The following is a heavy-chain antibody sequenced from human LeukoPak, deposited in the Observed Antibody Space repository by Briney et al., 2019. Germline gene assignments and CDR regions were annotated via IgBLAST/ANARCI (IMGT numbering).Heavy chain of an antibody. D-gene: IGHD3-3*01. Sequence: PSETLSLTCTVSGVSVSSSSYYWGWIRQPPGKGLEWIGYIYYSGSTNYNPSLKSRVTISVDTSKNQFSLKLSSVTAADTAVYYCARWITIFGRAPSYGMDVWGQGTTVTVSS. J-gene: IGHJ6*02. V-gene: IGHV4-61*01. CDR2: IYYSGST. CDR3: ARWITIFGRAPSYGMDV. CDR1: GVSVSSSSYY.